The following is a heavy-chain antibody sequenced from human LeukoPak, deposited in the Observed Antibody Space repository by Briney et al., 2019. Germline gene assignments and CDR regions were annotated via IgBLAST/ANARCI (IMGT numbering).Heavy chain of an antibody. V-gene: IGHV3-7*01. Sequence: GGSLRLSCAASGFTFSNYWMSWVRQAPGKGLEWVANIKQDGSEKYYVNSVKGRFTISRDNAKNSLYLQMNSLRAEDTAVYYCARELVSYSSSSFAFDIWGQGTMVTVSS. CDR2: IKQDGSEK. CDR1: GFTFSNYW. CDR3: ARELVSYSSSSFAFDI. J-gene: IGHJ3*02. D-gene: IGHD6-6*01.